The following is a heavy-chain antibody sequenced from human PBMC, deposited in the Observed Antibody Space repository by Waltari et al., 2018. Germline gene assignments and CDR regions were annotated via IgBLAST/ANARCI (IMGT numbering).Heavy chain of an antibody. J-gene: IGHJ4*02. CDR1: GGSFSGYY. D-gene: IGHD4-17*01. V-gene: IGHV4-34*01. Sequence: QVQLQQWGAGLLKPSETLSLTCAVYGGSFSGYYWSWIRQPPGKGLEWIGEINHSGSTNYTPYLKSRVTRSVDTSKNQFSLKLSSVTAADTAVYYCARDPTVTRDYFDYWGQGTLVTVSS. CDR2: INHSGST. CDR3: ARDPTVTRDYFDY.